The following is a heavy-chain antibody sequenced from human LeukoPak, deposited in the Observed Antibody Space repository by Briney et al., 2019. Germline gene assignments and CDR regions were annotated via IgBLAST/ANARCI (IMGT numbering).Heavy chain of an antibody. CDR2: IFYIGTT. D-gene: IGHD3-10*01. CDR1: GGSINDFY. V-gene: IGHV4-59*12. Sequence: SETLSLTCTVSGGSINDFYWTWIRQSPGKGLEWIGYIFYIGTTNYNPSLKSRVTISLDTSKNQFSLKLSSVTAADTAVYYCARVGYYGSGSPSVLDYWGQGTLVTVSS. CDR3: ARVGYYGSGSPSVLDY. J-gene: IGHJ4*02.